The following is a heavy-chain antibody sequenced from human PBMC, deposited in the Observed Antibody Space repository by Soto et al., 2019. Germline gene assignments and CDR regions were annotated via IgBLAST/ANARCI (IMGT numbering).Heavy chain of an antibody. Sequence: SVKVSCKASGGTFSSYAISWVRQAPGQGLEWMGGIIPIFGTANYAQKFQGRVTITADESTSTAYMGLSSLRSEDTAVYYCARTYYDSSGYYYETEYFQHWGQGTLVTVSS. CDR2: IIPIFGTA. D-gene: IGHD3-22*01. CDR3: ARTYYDSSGYYYETEYFQH. J-gene: IGHJ1*01. CDR1: GGTFSSYA. V-gene: IGHV1-69*13.